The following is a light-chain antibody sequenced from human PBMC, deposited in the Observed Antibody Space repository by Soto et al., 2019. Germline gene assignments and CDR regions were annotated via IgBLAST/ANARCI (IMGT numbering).Light chain of an antibody. CDR3: QQRSDWPIT. Sequence: EIVLTQSPATLSLSPGERATLSCRASQSISNYLVWYQQKPGQAPRLLVYGASNRATGVPARFSGSGSATDFILTISSLEPADFAVYYCQQRSDWPITFGQGTRLEIK. CDR1: QSISNY. J-gene: IGKJ5*01. CDR2: GAS. V-gene: IGKV3-11*01.